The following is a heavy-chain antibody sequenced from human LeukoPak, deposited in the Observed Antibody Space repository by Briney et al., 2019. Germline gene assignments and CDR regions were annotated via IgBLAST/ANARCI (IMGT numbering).Heavy chain of an antibody. CDR2: IIPIFGTA. Sequence: GASVKVSCKASGGTFGSYAISWVRQAPGQGLEWMGGIIPIFGTANYAQKFQGRVTITADESTSTAYMELSSLRSEDTAVYYCARTMTDIVVVPASSYYFDYWGQGTLVTVSS. D-gene: IGHD2-2*01. CDR3: ARTMTDIVVVPASSYYFDY. V-gene: IGHV1-69*01. CDR1: GGTFGSYA. J-gene: IGHJ4*02.